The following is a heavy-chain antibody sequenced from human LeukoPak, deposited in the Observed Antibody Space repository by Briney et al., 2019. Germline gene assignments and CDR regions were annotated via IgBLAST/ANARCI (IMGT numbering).Heavy chain of an antibody. CDR3: ARGRGSGHKENWFAH. J-gene: IGHJ5*02. V-gene: IGHV1-8*01. CDR1: GYTFTTYD. Sequence: ASVKVSCKASGYTFTTYDINWVRQATGQGLEWMGWMNPNSGNTGYTQKFQGRVTMTRNTSISTAYRELSSLRSEDTAVYYCARGRGSGHKENWFAHWGQGTLVTVSS. D-gene: IGHD6-19*01. CDR2: MNPNSGNT.